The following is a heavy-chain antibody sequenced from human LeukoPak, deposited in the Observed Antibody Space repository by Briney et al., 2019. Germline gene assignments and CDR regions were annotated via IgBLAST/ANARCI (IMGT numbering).Heavy chain of an antibody. CDR3: ARHEEGMDV. J-gene: IGHJ6*02. Sequence: SETLSLTCAVYGGSFSGYYWSWIRQPPGKGLEWIGEINHSGSTNYNPSLKSRVTISVDTSKNQFSLKLSSVTAADTAVYYCARHEEGMDVWGQGTTVTVSS. CDR2: INHSGST. CDR1: GGSFSGYY. V-gene: IGHV4-34*01.